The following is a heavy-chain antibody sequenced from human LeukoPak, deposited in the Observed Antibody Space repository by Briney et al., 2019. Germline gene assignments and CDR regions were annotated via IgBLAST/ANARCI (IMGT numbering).Heavy chain of an antibody. CDR3: ARRVGSSDCFDY. J-gene: IGHJ4*02. CDR2: VYHGGSS. CDR1: GYSISNGFY. V-gene: IGHV4-38-2*02. Sequence: SETLSLTCTVSGYSISNGFYWGWIRQPPGKGLEWIGNVYHGGSSYYNPSLKSRVTISVDTSKNQFSLNLYSVTAADTAVYYCARRVGSSDCFDYWSQGTLVTVSS. D-gene: IGHD6-6*01.